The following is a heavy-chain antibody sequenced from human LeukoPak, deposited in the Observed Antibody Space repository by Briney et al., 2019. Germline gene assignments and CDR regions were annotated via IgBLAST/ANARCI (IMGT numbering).Heavy chain of an antibody. V-gene: IGHV3-23*01. D-gene: IGHD3-10*01. Sequence: GGSLRLSCAASGFTFSSYAMSWVRQAPGKGLEWVSAISGSGGSIYYADSVKGRFTISRDNSKNTLYLQMNSLRAEDTAVYYCAKATWFGESTETPIGYWGQGTLVTVSS. CDR1: GFTFSSYA. CDR2: ISGSGGSI. CDR3: AKATWFGESTETPIGY. J-gene: IGHJ4*02.